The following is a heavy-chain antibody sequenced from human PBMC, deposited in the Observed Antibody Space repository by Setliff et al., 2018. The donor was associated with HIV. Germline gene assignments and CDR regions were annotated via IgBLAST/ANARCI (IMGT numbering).Heavy chain of an antibody. CDR3: AGGPGTTSIDY. V-gene: IGHV4-34*01. CDR1: GGSFSGYY. Sequence: SETLSLTCAVYGGSFSGYYWSWIRQPPGKGLEWIGEINHSGSTNYNMSLWSRVTISLDASRNQFSLEPISVTAADTAVYYCAGGPGTTSIDYWAQGTLVTVSS. CDR2: INHSGST. D-gene: IGHD1-26*01. J-gene: IGHJ4*02.